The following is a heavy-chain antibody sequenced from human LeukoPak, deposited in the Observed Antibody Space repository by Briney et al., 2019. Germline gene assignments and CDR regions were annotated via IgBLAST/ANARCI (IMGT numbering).Heavy chain of an antibody. CDR2: INPNSGGT. V-gene: IGHV1-2*02. CDR1: GYTFTGYY. CDR3: ARDPSFIAVAGSY. D-gene: IGHD6-19*01. J-gene: IGHJ4*02. Sequence: ASVKVSCKASGYTFTGYYMHWVRQAPGPGLEWMGWINPNSGGTNYAQKFQGRVTMTRDTSISTAYMELSRLRSDDTAVYYCARDPSFIAVAGSYWGQGTLVTVSS.